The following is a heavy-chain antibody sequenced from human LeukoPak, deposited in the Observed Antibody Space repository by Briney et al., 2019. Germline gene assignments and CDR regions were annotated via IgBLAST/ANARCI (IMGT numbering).Heavy chain of an antibody. V-gene: IGHV4-38-2*02. CDR1: GYSISSGYY. D-gene: IGHD3-10*01. J-gene: IGHJ4*02. Sequence: PSETLSLTCTVSGYSISSGYYWGWIRQPPGKGLEWIGSIYHSGSTYYNPSLKSRVTISVDTSKNQFSLKLSSVTAADTAVYYCARDPHYYGSGNFDYWGQGTLVTVSS. CDR3: ARDPHYYGSGNFDY. CDR2: IYHSGST.